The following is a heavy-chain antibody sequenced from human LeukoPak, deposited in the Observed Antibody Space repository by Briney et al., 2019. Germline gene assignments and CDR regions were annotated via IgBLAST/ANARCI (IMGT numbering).Heavy chain of an antibody. Sequence: ASVTVSSPASAYTFTCSFIHWVGQARGQGLEWMGWINPSSGGTTYAQNFQGRVTMARDTSISTAYTELSSLRSDDTAVYYCARASYNDYWGQGTLVTVSS. D-gene: IGHD5-24*01. CDR3: ARASYNDY. CDR2: INPSSGGT. J-gene: IGHJ4*02. CDR1: AYTFTCSF. V-gene: IGHV1-2*02.